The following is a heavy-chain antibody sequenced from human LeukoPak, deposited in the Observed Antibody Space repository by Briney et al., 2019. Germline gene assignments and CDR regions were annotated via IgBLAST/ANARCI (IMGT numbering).Heavy chain of an antibody. V-gene: IGHV3-30*18. CDR2: SAHDEVGK. Sequence: RGRSLRLSCVGSGFTFSDYAIHWVRQAPGKGLEWVAVSAHDEVGKQFADSVKGRFTLSRDNSRDSVHLQMNRLRDEDTAVYYCAKDRGYGEHEPFESWGQGSLVTVSS. D-gene: IGHD4/OR15-4a*01. CDR1: GFTFSDYA. J-gene: IGHJ4*02. CDR3: AKDRGYGEHEPFES.